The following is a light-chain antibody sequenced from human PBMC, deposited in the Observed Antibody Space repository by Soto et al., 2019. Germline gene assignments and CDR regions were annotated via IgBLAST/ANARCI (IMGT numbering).Light chain of an antibody. CDR1: QSVISRY. V-gene: IGKV3-20*01. CDR3: QQYGSSPIT. Sequence: ELVLTQSPGTLSLSPGERATLSCRASQSVISRYLAWYQQKPGQAPRLLMYDASSRATGIPDRFSGSGSGTDFTLTISRLEPEDFAVYYCQQYGSSPITFGQGTRLEIK. CDR2: DAS. J-gene: IGKJ5*01.